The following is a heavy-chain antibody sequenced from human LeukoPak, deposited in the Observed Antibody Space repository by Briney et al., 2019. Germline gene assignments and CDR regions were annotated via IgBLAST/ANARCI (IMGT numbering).Heavy chain of an antibody. J-gene: IGHJ4*02. Sequence: SETLSLTCTVSGDSISYYYWSWIRQPAGKGLEWIGRIYTSGSTNYNPSLKSRVTISVDTSKNQFSLKLSSVTAADTAVYYCARDNLDSYGSFDYWGQGTLVTVSS. V-gene: IGHV4-4*07. CDR1: GDSISYYY. CDR2: IYTSGST. D-gene: IGHD5-18*01. CDR3: ARDNLDSYGSFDY.